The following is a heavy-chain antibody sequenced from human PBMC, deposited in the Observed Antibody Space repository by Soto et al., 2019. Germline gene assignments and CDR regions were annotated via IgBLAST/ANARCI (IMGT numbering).Heavy chain of an antibody. V-gene: IGHV4-59*01. CDR1: GGSMSSYY. CDR3: ARRGYGPGLPCYYGMDV. CDR2: IYYSGST. D-gene: IGHD3-10*01. Sequence: QVQLQESGPGLVKPSETLSLTCTVSGGSMSSYYWSWIRQPPGKGLEWIGYIYYSGSTNYNPSLKSRVTTSLDTPKNQFSLKLSSVTAADTAVYYCARRGYGPGLPCYYGMDVWGQGTTVTVSS. J-gene: IGHJ6*02.